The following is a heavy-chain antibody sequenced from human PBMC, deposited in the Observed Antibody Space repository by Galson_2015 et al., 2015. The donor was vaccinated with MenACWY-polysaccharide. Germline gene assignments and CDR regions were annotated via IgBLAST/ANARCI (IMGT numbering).Heavy chain of an antibody. CDR1: GYSISSGYY. V-gene: IGHV4-38-2*01. CDR3: ARVEKYSGSYYILH. Sequence: SETLSLTCAVSGYSISSGYYWGCIRQPPGKGLEWIGSIYHSGSTYYNPSLTSRVTISVDTSKNQYSLNLSSVTAADTAVYYCARVEKYSGSYYILHWGQGTLVTVSS. J-gene: IGHJ4*02. D-gene: IGHD1-26*01. CDR2: IYHSGST.